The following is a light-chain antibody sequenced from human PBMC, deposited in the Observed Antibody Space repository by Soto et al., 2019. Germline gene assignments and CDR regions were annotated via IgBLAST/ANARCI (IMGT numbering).Light chain of an antibody. CDR2: GAS. J-gene: IGKJ5*01. V-gene: IGKV3-15*01. Sequence: EIVMTQSPATLSVSPGERATLSCRASQSVSSNLAWYQQKPGQAPRLLIYGASTRATGIPARFSGSGSGKEFTLTISSLQSEDFAVYYCQQRSDWPLITFGQGTRLENK. CDR3: QQRSDWPLIT. CDR1: QSVSSN.